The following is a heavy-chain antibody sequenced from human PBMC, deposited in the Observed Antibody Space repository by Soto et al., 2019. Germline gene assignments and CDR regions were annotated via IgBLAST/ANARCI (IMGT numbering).Heavy chain of an antibody. CDR2: ISGYNGKT. Sequence: QVQLVQSGGEVRKPGASVTVSCKASGYTFTSYGISWVRQAPGQGLEWMGWISGYNGKTNYAEKVQDRVTMTTDTSTNTVYLELRSLRFDDTAVYYCAREGDVPYYYYGMDVW. D-gene: IGHD2-21*02. J-gene: IGHJ6*01. CDR1: GYTFTSYG. CDR3: AREGDVPYYYYGMDV. V-gene: IGHV1-18*01.